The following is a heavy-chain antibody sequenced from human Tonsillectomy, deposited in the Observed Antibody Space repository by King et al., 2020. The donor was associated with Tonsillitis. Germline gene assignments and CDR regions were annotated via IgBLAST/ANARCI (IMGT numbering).Heavy chain of an antibody. Sequence: QLQESGPGLVKPSETLSLTCSVSGDSISSYYWSWIRQPPGKRLEWIGYIYSSGSTNYNPSLQSRVTMSVDTSKNQFSLRLSAVTAADTAMYYCARDKWGAFDIWGQGTMVIVSS. V-gene: IGHV4-59*01. CDR2: IYSSGST. CDR1: GDSISSYY. CDR3: ARDKWGAFDI. J-gene: IGHJ3*02. D-gene: IGHD7-27*01.